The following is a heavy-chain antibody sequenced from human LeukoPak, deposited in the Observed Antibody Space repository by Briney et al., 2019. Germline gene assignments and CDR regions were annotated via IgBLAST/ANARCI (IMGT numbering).Heavy chain of an antibody. V-gene: IGHV1-18*01. D-gene: IGHD6-13*01. CDR3: AGARDSSSWYHHDAFDI. CDR2: ISAYNGNI. J-gene: IGHJ3*02. CDR1: GYIFISYG. Sequence: ASVKVSCKASGYIFISYGISWVRQAPGQGLEWRGWISAYNGNINYAQKFRGRVTMTTDPSTSTAYMELSSLRSEDTAVYYCAGARDSSSWYHHDAFDIWGQGTMVTVSS.